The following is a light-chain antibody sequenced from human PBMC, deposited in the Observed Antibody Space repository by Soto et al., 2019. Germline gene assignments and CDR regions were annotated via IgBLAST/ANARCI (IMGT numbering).Light chain of an antibody. V-gene: IGKV1-39*01. CDR1: QSLLHSNGYNY. J-gene: IGKJ1*01. Sequence: MTPSPLSLPFTPGEPASISCRSSQSLLHSNGYNYLNWYQLKPGKPPRLLIYAASSLQSGVPSRFSGSGSGTDFTLTISSLQSEDFATYSCQQSYDSPHTFGQGTKVDI. CDR2: AAS. CDR3: QQSYDSPHT.